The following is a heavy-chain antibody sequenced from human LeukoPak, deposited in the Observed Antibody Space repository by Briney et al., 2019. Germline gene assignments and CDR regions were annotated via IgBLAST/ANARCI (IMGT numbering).Heavy chain of an antibody. D-gene: IGHD1-26*01. CDR1: GGTFSSYA. V-gene: IGHV1-69*05. CDR3: ARDLGSGSSYYFDY. J-gene: IGHJ4*02. CDR2: IIPIFGTA. Sequence: KISCKASGGTFSSYAISWVRQAPGQGLEWMGGIIPIFGTANYAQKFQGRVTITTDESTSTAYMELSSLRSEDTAVYYCARDLGSGSSYYFDYWGQGTLVTVSS.